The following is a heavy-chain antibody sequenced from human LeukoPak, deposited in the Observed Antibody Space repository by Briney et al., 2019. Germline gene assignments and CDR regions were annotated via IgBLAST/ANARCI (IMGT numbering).Heavy chain of an antibody. Sequence: SETLSLTCTVSGGSMSNYYWTWIRQPPGKGLEWIGYIYYSGATNYNPSLKSRVTISVDTSKNQFSLNLSSVTAADTAVYYCARRSPGYSYSIDSWGQGTLVTVSS. J-gene: IGHJ4*02. CDR2: IYYSGAT. CDR3: ARRSPGYSYSIDS. V-gene: IGHV4-59*08. CDR1: GGSMSNYY. D-gene: IGHD5-18*01.